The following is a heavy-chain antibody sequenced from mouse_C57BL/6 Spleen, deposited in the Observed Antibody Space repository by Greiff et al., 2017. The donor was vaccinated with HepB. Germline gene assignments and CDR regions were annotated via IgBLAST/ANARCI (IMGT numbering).Heavy chain of an antibody. CDR3: AREESMVPYYAMDY. CDR1: GYAFTNYL. Sequence: QVQLQQSGAELVRPGTSVKVSCKASGYAFTNYLIEWVKQRPGQGLEWIGVINPGSGGTNYNEKFKGKATLTADKSSSTAYMQRSSLTSEDSAVYFCAREESMVPYYAMDYWGQGTSVTVSS. D-gene: IGHD2-10*02. CDR2: INPGSGGT. J-gene: IGHJ4*01. V-gene: IGHV1-54*01.